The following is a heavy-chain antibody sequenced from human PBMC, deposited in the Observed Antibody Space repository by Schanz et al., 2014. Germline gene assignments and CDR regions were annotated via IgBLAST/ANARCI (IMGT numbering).Heavy chain of an antibody. CDR3: ARESVSRTRLFDP. J-gene: IGHJ5*02. Sequence: QVQLVQSGGEVKTPGASVKLSCKASGYTFTNYYMHWVRQAPGQGLEWMGRISPSSGGTNYAQNFQGRVTMTKDTSINTVYMELSTLTSDDTAVYYCARESVSRTRLFDPWGQGTLVTVSS. V-gene: IGHV1-2*06. D-gene: IGHD3-3*01. CDR2: ISPSSGGT. CDR1: GYTFTNYY.